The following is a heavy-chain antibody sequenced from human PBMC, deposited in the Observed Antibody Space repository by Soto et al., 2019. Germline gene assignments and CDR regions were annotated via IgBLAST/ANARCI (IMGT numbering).Heavy chain of an antibody. J-gene: IGHJ5*02. V-gene: IGHV3-30-3*01. CDR3: AGAYRWVFTGFDP. CDR2: ISYDGSNK. CDR1: GFTFSSYG. Sequence: GGSRRRSWAASGFTFSSYGMHWGRQAPGKGLEWVAVISYDGSNKYYADSVNGRFTISRDNSKNTLYLQMNSLRAEDTAVYYCAGAYRWVFTGFDPWGQGTLVTVSS. D-gene: IGHD3-22*01.